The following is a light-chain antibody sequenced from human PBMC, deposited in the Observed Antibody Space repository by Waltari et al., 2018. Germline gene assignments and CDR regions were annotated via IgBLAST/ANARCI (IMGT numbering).Light chain of an antibody. Sequence: EIVLTQSPGTLSLSPGERATLFCRASQSVTRTLAWYQQKPGQAPRLLIYDASSRATGIPDRFSGSGYGTDFSLTISRLETEDFAVYYCQKYGTLPATFGQGTKVEIK. CDR1: QSVTRT. V-gene: IGKV3-20*01. CDR3: QKYGTLPAT. CDR2: DAS. J-gene: IGKJ1*01.